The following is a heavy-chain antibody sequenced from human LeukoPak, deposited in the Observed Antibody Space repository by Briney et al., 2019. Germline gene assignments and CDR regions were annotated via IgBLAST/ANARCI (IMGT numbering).Heavy chain of an antibody. CDR1: GNSISSGDNY. J-gene: IGHJ4*02. V-gene: IGHV4-61*02. CDR2: IYTSGST. Sequence: SETLSLTCTVSGNSISSGDNYWSWIRQPAGKGLEWIGRIYTSGSTNYNPSLKSRVTISGDTSKNQFSLRLSSVTAADAAVYYCARASYSYDINGWVPFDYWGQGTLVTVSS. CDR3: ARASYSYDINGWVPFDY. D-gene: IGHD3-22*01.